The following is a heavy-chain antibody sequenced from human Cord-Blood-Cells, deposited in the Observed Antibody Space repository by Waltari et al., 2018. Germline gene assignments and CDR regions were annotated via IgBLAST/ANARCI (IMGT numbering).Heavy chain of an antibody. D-gene: IGHD3-9*01. V-gene: IGHV3-23*01. Sequence: EVQLLESGGGLVQPGGSLRLSCAASGFTFSSYAMSWVRQAPGKGLEWVSAISGSGGSTYYADSGKGRFTISRDKSKNTLYLQMNSLRAEDTAVYYCAKDPYDILTGYYIAFDIWGQGTMVTVSS. CDR1: GFTFSSYA. CDR2: ISGSGGST. J-gene: IGHJ3*02. CDR3: AKDPYDILTGYYIAFDI.